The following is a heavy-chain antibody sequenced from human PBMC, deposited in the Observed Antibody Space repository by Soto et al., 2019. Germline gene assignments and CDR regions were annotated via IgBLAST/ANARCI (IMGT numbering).Heavy chain of an antibody. J-gene: IGHJ5*02. D-gene: IGHD2-15*01. CDR3: AKDSTGSGLQDHNWFDP. CDR1: GFTFSSYG. Sequence: QVQLVESGGGVVQPGRSLRLSCAASGFTFSSYGMHWVRQAPGKGLEWVAVISYDGSNKYYADSVKGRFTISRDNSKNXXYLQMNSLRAEDTAVYYCAKDSTGSGLQDHNWFDPWGQGTLVTVSS. CDR2: ISYDGSNK. V-gene: IGHV3-30*18.